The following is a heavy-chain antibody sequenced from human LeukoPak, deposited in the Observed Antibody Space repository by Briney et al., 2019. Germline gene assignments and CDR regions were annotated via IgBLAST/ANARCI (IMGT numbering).Heavy chain of an antibody. CDR1: GYTFTSYG. J-gene: IGHJ6*02. CDR2: ISAYNGNT. CDR3: ARGLDYDFWSGYYYYYGMDV. Sequence: ASVKVSCKASGYTFTSYGISWVRQAPGQGLEWMGWISAYNGNTNYPQKLQGRVTMTTDTSTSTAYMELSSLRSEDTAVYYCARGLDYDFWSGYYYYYGMDVWGQGTTVTVSS. V-gene: IGHV1-18*01. D-gene: IGHD3-3*01.